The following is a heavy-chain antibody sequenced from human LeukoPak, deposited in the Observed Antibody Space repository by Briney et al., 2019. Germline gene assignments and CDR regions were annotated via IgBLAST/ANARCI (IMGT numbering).Heavy chain of an antibody. D-gene: IGHD3-10*01. V-gene: IGHV3-33*01. J-gene: IGHJ6*02. CDR3: ASTVTMVRGARPYYYYGMDV. CDR1: GFTFSSYG. CDR2: IWYDGSNK. Sequence: PGGSLRLSCAASGFTFSSYGMHWVRQAPGKGLEWVAVIWYDGSNKYYADSVKGRFTISRDNSKNTLYLQMNSLRAEDTAVYYCASTVTMVRGARPYYYYGMDVWGQGTAVTVSS.